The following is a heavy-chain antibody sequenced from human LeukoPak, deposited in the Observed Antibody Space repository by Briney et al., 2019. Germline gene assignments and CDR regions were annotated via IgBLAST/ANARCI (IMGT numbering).Heavy chain of an antibody. D-gene: IGHD3-10*01. V-gene: IGHV4-38-2*02. Sequence: SETLSLTCTVSGYSISSGYYWGWIRQPPGKGLEWIGSIYHSGSAYYNPSLKSRVTISVDTSKNQFSLKLSSVTAADTAVYYCARSLYYYGSDSFDIWGQGTMVTVSS. CDR3: ARSLYYYGSDSFDI. CDR2: IYHSGSA. J-gene: IGHJ3*02. CDR1: GYSISSGYY.